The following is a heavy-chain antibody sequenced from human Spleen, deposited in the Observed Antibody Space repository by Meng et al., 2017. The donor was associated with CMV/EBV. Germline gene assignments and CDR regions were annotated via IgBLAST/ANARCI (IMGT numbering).Heavy chain of an antibody. CDR2: IYPGDSDT. D-gene: IGHD3-16*01. V-gene: IGHV5-51*01. CDR1: GYSFTSYW. CDR3: ARGGWGGTIYYYFDY. J-gene: IGHJ4*02. Sequence: KVSCKGSGYSFTSYWIGWVRQMPGKGLEWMGIIYPGDSDTRYSPSFQGQVTISADKSISTAYLQWSSLKASDTAMYYWARGGWGGTIYYYFDYWGQGTLVTVSS.